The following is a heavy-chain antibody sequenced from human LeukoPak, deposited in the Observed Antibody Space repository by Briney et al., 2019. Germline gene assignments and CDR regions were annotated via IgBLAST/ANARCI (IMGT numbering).Heavy chain of an antibody. CDR2: IIPIFGTA. CDR3: ARVAEMATTTYCFDY. V-gene: IGHV1-69*13. J-gene: IGHJ4*02. Sequence: GASVKVSCKASGGTFSSYAISWVRQAPGQGLEWMGGIIPIFGTANYAQKFQGRVTITADESTSTAYMELSSLRSEDTAVYYCARVAEMATTTYCFDYWGQGTLVTVSS. CDR1: GGTFSSYA. D-gene: IGHD5-24*01.